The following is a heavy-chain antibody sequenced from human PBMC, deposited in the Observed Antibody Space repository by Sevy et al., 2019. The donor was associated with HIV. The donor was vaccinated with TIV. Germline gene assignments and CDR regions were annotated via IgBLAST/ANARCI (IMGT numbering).Heavy chain of an antibody. CDR1: GGSISSGGYY. J-gene: IGHJ4*02. CDR2: IYYSVST. D-gene: IGHD3-22*01. CDR3: ARDRGYYESSGYYPTPYFDY. Sequence: SETLSLTCTVSGGSISSGGYYWSWIRQHPGKGLEWIGYIYYSVSTYYNPSLKGRVTISVDTSKNQFSLKLSSVTAADTAVYYCARDRGYYESSGYYPTPYFDYWGQGTLVTVSS. V-gene: IGHV4-31*03.